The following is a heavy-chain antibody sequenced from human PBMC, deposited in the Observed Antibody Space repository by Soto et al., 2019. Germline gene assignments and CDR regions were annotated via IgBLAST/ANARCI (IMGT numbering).Heavy chain of an antibody. V-gene: IGHV3-30-3*01. Sequence: QVQLVESGGGVVQPGRSLRLSCAASGFTFSSYAMHWVRQAPGKGLEWVAVISYDGSNKYYADSVKGRFTISRDNSKNTLYLQMNSLRAEDTAVYYCARPSSSWYNENFDYWGQGTLVTVSS. CDR3: ARPSSSWYNENFDY. D-gene: IGHD6-13*01. CDR1: GFTFSSYA. CDR2: ISYDGSNK. J-gene: IGHJ4*02.